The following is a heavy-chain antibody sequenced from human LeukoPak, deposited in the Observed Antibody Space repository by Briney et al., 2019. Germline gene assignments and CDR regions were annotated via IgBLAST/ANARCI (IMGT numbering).Heavy chain of an antibody. J-gene: IGHJ4*02. CDR1: GSSIASRNW. CDR2: IYYTGSI. V-gene: IGHV4-28*05. D-gene: IGHD3-10*01. Sequence: SETPSLTCSVSGSSIASRNWWGWIRQPPGKGLEWIGYIYYTGSIYYNPSLKSRVTMSVDTSKNQFSLRLSSVTAVDTAVYYCARKSDAKSYYPDWGQGTLVTVSS. CDR3: ARKSDAKSYYPD.